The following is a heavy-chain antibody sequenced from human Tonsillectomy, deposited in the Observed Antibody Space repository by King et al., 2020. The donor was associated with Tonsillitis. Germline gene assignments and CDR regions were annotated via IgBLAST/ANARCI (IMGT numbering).Heavy chain of an antibody. CDR3: AKEPPSSGYYPLDY. V-gene: IGHV3-30*02. Sequence: QVQLVESGGGVVQPGGSLRLSCAASGFTFSSYAMHWVRQAPGKGLEWVAFIRFDGSNKYYADSVKGRFTISRDNSKNTLYLQMNSLRAEDTAVYYCAKEPPSSGYYPLDYWGQGTLVTVSS. J-gene: IGHJ4*02. D-gene: IGHD3-22*01. CDR2: IRFDGSNK. CDR1: GFTFSSYA.